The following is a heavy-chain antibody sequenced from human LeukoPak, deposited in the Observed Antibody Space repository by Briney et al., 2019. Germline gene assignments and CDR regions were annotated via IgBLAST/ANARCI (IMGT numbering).Heavy chain of an antibody. D-gene: IGHD5-12*01. Sequence: ASVKVSCKDSGYTFVGYYLHWVRQAPGQGLEWMAWIDPYTGNTHYAPKFQGRLTVTRDTSLSTTYIELSSMTSDDTALYFCAREYSASEHWGQGTLVTVSP. CDR3: AREYSASEH. V-gene: IGHV1-2*02. J-gene: IGHJ1*01. CDR2: IDPYTGNT. CDR1: GYTFVGYY.